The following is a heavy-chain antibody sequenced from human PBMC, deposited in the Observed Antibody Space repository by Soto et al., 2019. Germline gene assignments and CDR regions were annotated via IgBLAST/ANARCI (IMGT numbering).Heavy chain of an antibody. V-gene: IGHV1-46*01. J-gene: IGHJ5*02. CDR1: GYNFTNYY. CDR2: INPSGGKT. Sequence: QVQLVQSGAEVKKPGASVTISCKASGYNFTNYYIHWVRQAHGHGLEWMGIINPSGGKTIYAQNCPGRVTMTSDTSTSTVYLELSSLTSQDTALYFCARDVEGPPVPSNWFDPWGQGTLVTVSS. CDR3: ARDVEGPPVPSNWFDP. D-gene: IGHD6-6*01.